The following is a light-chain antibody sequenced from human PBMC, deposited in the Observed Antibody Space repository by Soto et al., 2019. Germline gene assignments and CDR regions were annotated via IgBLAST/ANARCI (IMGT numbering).Light chain of an antibody. Sequence: DIQMTQSPSTLSASVGDRVTITCRASQRISSWLAWYQQKPGKAPKLLIYDASSLESGVPSRFSGSGSGTEFTLTISSLQPDDFATYYCQQYSSYSPLTFGGGTKVDIK. CDR1: QRISSW. J-gene: IGKJ4*01. V-gene: IGKV1-5*01. CDR3: QQYSSYSPLT. CDR2: DAS.